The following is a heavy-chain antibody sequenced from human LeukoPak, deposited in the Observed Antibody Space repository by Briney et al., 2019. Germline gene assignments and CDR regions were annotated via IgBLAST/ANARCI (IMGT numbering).Heavy chain of an antibody. CDR3: AREYSSGWYYFDY. CDR1: GFTFSSYS. D-gene: IGHD6-19*01. J-gene: IGHJ4*02. CDR2: IYSGGST. V-gene: IGHV3-53*01. Sequence: PGGSLRLSCAASGFTFSSYSMNWVRQAPGKGLEWVSVIYSGGSTYYADSVKGRFTISRDNSKNTLYLQMKSLRAEDTAVYYCAREYSSGWYYFDYWGQGTLVTVSS.